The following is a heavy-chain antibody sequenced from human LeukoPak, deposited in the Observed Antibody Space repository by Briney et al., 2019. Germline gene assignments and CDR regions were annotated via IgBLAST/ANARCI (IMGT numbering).Heavy chain of an antibody. V-gene: IGHV1-2*02. Sequence: ASVKVSCKASGYTLTGYYMHWVRQAPGQGLEWMGWINPNSGGTNYAQKFQGRVTMTRDTSISTAYMELSRLRSDDTAVYYCARGTFKYYYYYYYMDVWGKGTTVTVSS. CDR2: INPNSGGT. J-gene: IGHJ6*03. CDR3: ARGTFKYYYYYYYMDV. CDR1: GYTLTGYY.